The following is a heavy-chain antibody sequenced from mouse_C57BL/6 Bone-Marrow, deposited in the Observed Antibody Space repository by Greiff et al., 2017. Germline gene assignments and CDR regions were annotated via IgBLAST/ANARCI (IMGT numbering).Heavy chain of an antibody. CDR3: ARHRYSNYCDY. V-gene: IGHV5-12*01. CDR2: ISNGGGCT. D-gene: IGHD2-14*01. CDR1: GFTFSDYY. Sequence: EVKLVESGGGLVQPGGSLQLSCAASGFTFSDYYMYCVRQTPETRLEWVAYISNGGGCTYSPDTVKRRFPLSIVHAQNTPYLQMGRLESEDTAMYYCARHRYSNYCDYWGQGTTLTVSS. J-gene: IGHJ2*01.